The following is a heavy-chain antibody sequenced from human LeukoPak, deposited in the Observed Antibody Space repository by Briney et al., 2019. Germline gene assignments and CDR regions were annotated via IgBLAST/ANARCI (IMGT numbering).Heavy chain of an antibody. Sequence: ASVKVSCKASGYTFTSYGISWVRQAPGQRLEWMGWISAYNGNTNYAQKLQGRVTMTTDTSTSTAYMELRSLRSDDTAVYYCARDRIPYSSSSQNWFDPWGQGTLVTVSS. D-gene: IGHD6-6*01. CDR3: ARDRIPYSSSSQNWFDP. CDR1: GYTFTSYG. V-gene: IGHV1-18*01. J-gene: IGHJ5*02. CDR2: ISAYNGNT.